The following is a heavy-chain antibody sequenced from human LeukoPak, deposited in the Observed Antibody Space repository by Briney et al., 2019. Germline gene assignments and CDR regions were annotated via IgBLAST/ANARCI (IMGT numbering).Heavy chain of an antibody. J-gene: IGHJ3*02. D-gene: IGHD3-22*01. CDR3: ARFSLGYDAFDI. CDR1: SGSFSGYY. CDR2: INHRGST. V-gene: IGHV4-34*01. Sequence: SETLSLTCAVYSGSFSGYYWNWIRQPPGKGLEWIGEINHRGSTNNNPSLKSRVPISVDTSKNQFSLKLSSVTAADTAVYYCARFSLGYDAFDIWGQGTMVTVSS.